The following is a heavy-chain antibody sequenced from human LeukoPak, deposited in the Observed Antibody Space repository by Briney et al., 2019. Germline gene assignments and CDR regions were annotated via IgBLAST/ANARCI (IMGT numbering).Heavy chain of an antibody. CDR1: GFTFSNYG. Sequence: GGSLRLSCAASGFTFSNYGMHWVRQAPGEGLEWVAVISYDGSNKYYADSVKGRFTISRDNSKNTLYLQMNSLRAEDTAVYYCAKGARYSGYDYLLDYWGQGTLITVSS. V-gene: IGHV3-30*18. J-gene: IGHJ4*02. CDR2: ISYDGSNK. D-gene: IGHD5-12*01. CDR3: AKGARYSGYDYLLDY.